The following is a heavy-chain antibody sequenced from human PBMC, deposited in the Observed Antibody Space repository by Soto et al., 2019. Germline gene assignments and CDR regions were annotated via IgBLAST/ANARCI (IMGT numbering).Heavy chain of an antibody. V-gene: IGHV4-31*03. J-gene: IGHJ3*02. Sequence: QVQLPESGPGLVMPSQTLSLTCTVSGGSISSGGYYWSWIRQHPGKGLEWIGYIYYSGSTYYNPSLTSRVTISVDTSKNQCSLKLSTVTAADTAVYSCARAALLEDSSGNYYTTLAFDIWGQVTIVTVSS. CDR1: GGSISSGGYY. CDR3: ARAALLEDSSGNYYTTLAFDI. D-gene: IGHD3-22*01. CDR2: IYYSGST.